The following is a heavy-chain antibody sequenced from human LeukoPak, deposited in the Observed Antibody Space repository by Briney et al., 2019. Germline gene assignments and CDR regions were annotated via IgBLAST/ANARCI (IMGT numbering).Heavy chain of an antibody. D-gene: IGHD1-26*01. CDR3: AKDRVFSGTYSYFGS. J-gene: IGHJ4*02. Sequence: PGGSLRLSCAASGFTFSPYSMNWVRQAPGKGLEWVSFISSSSSYIYYADSVKGRFTISRDNSKNTLFLQMNSLRAEDTAVYYCAKDRVFSGTYSYFGSWGQGTLVTVSS. CDR2: ISSSSSYI. V-gene: IGHV3-21*01. CDR1: GFTFSPYS.